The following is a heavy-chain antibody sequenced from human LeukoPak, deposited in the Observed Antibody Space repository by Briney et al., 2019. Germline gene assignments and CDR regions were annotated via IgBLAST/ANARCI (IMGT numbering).Heavy chain of an antibody. CDR1: GFTVSSNY. CDR2: IYRDDNT. Sequence: GGSLRLSCAASGFTVSSNYMSWVRQAPGKGLEWVSVIYRDDNTYYADSVKGRFAIYRDNSKNTLYLQMGSLRAEDMAVYYCVRVYGGYSGYYGYWGQGTLVTVSS. CDR3: VRVYGGYSGYYGY. V-gene: IGHV3-66*01. J-gene: IGHJ4*02. D-gene: IGHD4-23*01.